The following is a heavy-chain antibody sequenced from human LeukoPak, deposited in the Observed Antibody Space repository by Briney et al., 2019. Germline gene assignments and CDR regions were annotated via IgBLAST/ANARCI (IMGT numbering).Heavy chain of an antibody. V-gene: IGHV4-34*01. J-gene: IGHJ3*02. CDR1: GGSFSGYY. D-gene: IGHD3-3*01. Sequence: PSETLSLTCAVYGGSFSGYYWSWIRQPPGKGLEWIGEINHSGSTNYNPSLKSRVTISVDTSKNQFSLKLSSVTAADTAVYYCARGAYYDSWSGYYTSADAFDIWGQGTMVTVSS. CDR2: INHSGST. CDR3: ARGAYYDSWSGYYTSADAFDI.